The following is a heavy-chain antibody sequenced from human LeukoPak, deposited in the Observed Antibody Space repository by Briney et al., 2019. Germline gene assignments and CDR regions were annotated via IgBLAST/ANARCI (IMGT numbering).Heavy chain of an antibody. CDR3: ARTPFIRCLFDY. D-gene: IGHD2-15*01. J-gene: IGHJ4*02. CDR2: IYYSGST. Sequence: SETLSLTCTVSGGSISSGGYYWSWIRQHPGKGLEWIGYIYYSGSTYYNPSLKSRVTLSVDTSKNQFSLKLSSVTAADTAVYYCARTPFIRCLFDYWGQGTLVTVSS. CDR1: GGSISSGGYY. V-gene: IGHV4-31*03.